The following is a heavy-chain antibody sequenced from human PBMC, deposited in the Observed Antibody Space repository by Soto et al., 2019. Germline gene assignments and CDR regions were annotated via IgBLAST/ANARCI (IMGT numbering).Heavy chain of an antibody. CDR1: GFTFGSCG. J-gene: IGHJ4*02. Sequence: VGSLRLSCVASGFTFGSCGMNWVRQAPGKGLEWVAGVSPHGANTYYADSVRGRFIISRDDSRNTVSLDMNSLRGDDSAVYYCATEGAKTTWNFDYWGQGTVVTVS. CDR3: ATEGAKTTWNFDY. D-gene: IGHD1-1*01. V-gene: IGHV3-23*01. CDR2: VSPHGANT.